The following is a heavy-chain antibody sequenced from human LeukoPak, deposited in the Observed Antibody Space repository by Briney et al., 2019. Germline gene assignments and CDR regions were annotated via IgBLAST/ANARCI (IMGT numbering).Heavy chain of an antibody. CDR2: IYDSVST. D-gene: IGHD3/OR15-3a*01. J-gene: IGHJ4*02. CDR3: ARGTESPYDTFLDY. CDR1: GGSISSGGYY. V-gene: IGHV4-31*03. Sequence: SKTLSLTCTVSGGSISSGGYYWNWIRQHPGKGLEWIGYIYDSVSTFYNPSLKSRVTISLDTSKNQFSLKLSSVTAADTAVYYCARGTESPYDTFLDYWGLGTLVTVSS.